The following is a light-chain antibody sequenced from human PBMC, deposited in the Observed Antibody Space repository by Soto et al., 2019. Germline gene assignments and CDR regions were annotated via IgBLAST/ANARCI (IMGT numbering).Light chain of an antibody. V-gene: IGLV2-23*01. CDR1: SSDVGSYIL. J-gene: IGLJ3*02. CDR3: CSYAGSRV. Sequence: QSVLTQPASVSGSPGQSITISCTGTSSDVGSYILVSWYQQHPGKAPKLMIYEGSKRPSGVSNRFSGSKSGNTASLTISGLQAEDEADYYCCSYAGSRVFGGGTKLTVL. CDR2: EGS.